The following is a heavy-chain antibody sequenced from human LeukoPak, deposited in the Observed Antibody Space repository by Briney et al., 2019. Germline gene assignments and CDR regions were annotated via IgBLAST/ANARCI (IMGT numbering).Heavy chain of an antibody. CDR2: IGSSGFST. V-gene: IGHV3-23*01. CDR3: AKGLTTVTTVAY. Sequence: GGSLRLSCAASGFTFTNYAMSSVRQAPGRGLEWVSTIGSSGFSTYYTDCGQGRCTISRDNTKNTVYLQTNSLRVEDTAEYYCAKGLTTVTTVAYWGQGTLVTVPS. J-gene: IGHJ4*02. CDR1: GFTFTNYA. D-gene: IGHD4-17*01.